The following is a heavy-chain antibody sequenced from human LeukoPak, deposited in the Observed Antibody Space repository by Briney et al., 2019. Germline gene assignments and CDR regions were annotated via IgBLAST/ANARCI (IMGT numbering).Heavy chain of an antibody. CDR3: ASFLDY. J-gene: IGHJ4*02. V-gene: IGHV3-30*04. D-gene: IGHD2/OR15-2a*01. CDR2: IAYDGSDK. CDR1: GFTFSSFA. Sequence: GGSLRLSCAVSGFTFSSFAMHWVRQPPRKGLEWVAVIAYDGSDKYYADSVRGRFTITRDNSKNTVYLQMNNLKSEDTAVYDCASFLDYWGQGILVTVSS.